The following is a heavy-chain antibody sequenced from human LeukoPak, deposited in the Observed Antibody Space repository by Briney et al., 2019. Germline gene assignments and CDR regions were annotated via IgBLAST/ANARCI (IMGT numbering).Heavy chain of an antibody. D-gene: IGHD2-21*01. V-gene: IGHV3-48*03. CDR3: VRGSYSA. CDR1: GFTFSSFK. Sequence: PGGSVRRSGSASGFTFSSFKMQRLAQGPGKEREWLSYISSSGSTIYYADSVKGRFTISRDNAKNSLYLEMNGQSVEDAAIYCCVRGSYSAWGQGTLVTVSS. J-gene: IGHJ5*02. CDR2: ISSSGSTI.